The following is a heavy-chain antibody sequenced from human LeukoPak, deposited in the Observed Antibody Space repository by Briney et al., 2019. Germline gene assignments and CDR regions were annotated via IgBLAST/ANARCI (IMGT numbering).Heavy chain of an antibody. V-gene: IGHV3-74*01. D-gene: IGHD6-19*01. CDR2: INPGGSDT. CDR3: ARESTVAGSYYFDY. J-gene: IGHJ4*02. CDR1: GFTFSGYW. Sequence: GGSLRLPCVASGFTFSGYWMHWVRQAPGKGPVWVSRINPGGSDTVYADSVKGRFTISRDNVNNTLYLQMSSLTADDTAVYYCARESTVAGSYYFDYWGQGTLATVAS.